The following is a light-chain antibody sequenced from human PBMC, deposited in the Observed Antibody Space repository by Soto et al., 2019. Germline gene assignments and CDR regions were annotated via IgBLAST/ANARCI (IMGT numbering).Light chain of an antibody. CDR3: QQRSNWPPEIT. Sequence: EIVLTQSPGTLSLSPGERATLSCRASQSVSSSYLAWYQQKPGQAPRLLIYDASTRATGIPARFSGSGSGTDFTLTISSLEPEDFALYYCQQRSNWPPEITFGQGTRLEIK. J-gene: IGKJ5*01. V-gene: IGKV3D-20*02. CDR2: DAS. CDR1: QSVSSSY.